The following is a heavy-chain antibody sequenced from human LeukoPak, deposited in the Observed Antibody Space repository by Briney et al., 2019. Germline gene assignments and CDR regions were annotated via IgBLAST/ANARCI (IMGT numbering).Heavy chain of an antibody. CDR1: GYSISSSYY. V-gene: IGHV4-38-2*02. Sequence: SETLSLTCTVSGYSISSSYYWGWIRQPPGKGLEWIGSIYHSGSTYYNPSLKSRVTISVDTSKNQFSLKLSSVTAADTAVYYCARGPYSSSRFDYWGQGTLVTVSS. CDR3: ARGPYSSSRFDY. D-gene: IGHD6-13*01. J-gene: IGHJ4*02. CDR2: IYHSGST.